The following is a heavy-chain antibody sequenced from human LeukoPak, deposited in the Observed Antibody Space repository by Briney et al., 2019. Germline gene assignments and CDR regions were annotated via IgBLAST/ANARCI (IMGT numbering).Heavy chain of an antibody. CDR3: AKEIDTLGTNAFDI. D-gene: IGHD2-15*01. J-gene: IGHJ3*02. Sequence: GVSLRLSCAASGFTFDDYAMHWVRQAPGKGLEWVSLISGDGGSTDYADSVRGRFTISRDNSKNSLYLQMDSLRTEDTAFYYCAKEIDTLGTNAFDIWGQGTMVTVSS. V-gene: IGHV3-43*02. CDR1: GFTFDDYA. CDR2: ISGDGGST.